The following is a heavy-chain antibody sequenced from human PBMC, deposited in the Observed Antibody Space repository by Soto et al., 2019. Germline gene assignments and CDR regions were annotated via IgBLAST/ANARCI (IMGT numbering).Heavy chain of an antibody. J-gene: IGHJ6*02. V-gene: IGHV3-33*01. CDR2: IWYDGSNK. Sequence: GGSLRLSCAASGFTFSSYGMHWVRQAPGKGLEWVAVIWYDGSNKYYADSVKGRFTISRDNSKNTLYLQMNSLRAEDTAVYYCARGEYDILTGYLIYYGMDVWGQGTTVTVSS. D-gene: IGHD3-9*01. CDR3: ARGEYDILTGYLIYYGMDV. CDR1: GFTFSSYG.